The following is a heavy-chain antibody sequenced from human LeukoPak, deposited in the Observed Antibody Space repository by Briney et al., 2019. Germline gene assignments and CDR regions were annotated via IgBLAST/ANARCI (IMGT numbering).Heavy chain of an antibody. CDR2: IYPGDSDT. D-gene: IGHD3-22*01. J-gene: IGHJ4*02. CDR3: ARQVYYYDSSGPPDY. CDR1: GYSFTSYW. Sequence: GASLQISCKGSGYSFTSYWIGWVRQLPGKGLEWMGIIYPGDSDTRYSPSFQGQVTISADKSISTAYLQWSSLKAPDTAMYYCARQVYYYDSSGPPDYWGQGTLVTVSS. V-gene: IGHV5-51*01.